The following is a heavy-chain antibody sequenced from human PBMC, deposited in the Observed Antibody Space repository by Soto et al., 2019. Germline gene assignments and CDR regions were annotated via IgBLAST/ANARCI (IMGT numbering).Heavy chain of an antibody. Sequence: ASVKASCKASGYTFTSCGISWVRQAPGQGLEWMGWISAYNGNTNYAQKLQGRVTMTTDTCTSTDYMELRSLRSEDTAVYYCDGYYLTYYYYGMYVWRQGTTVTVSS. V-gene: IGHV1-18*01. CDR1: GYTFTSCG. CDR2: ISAYNGNT. D-gene: IGHD5-18*01. J-gene: IGHJ6*02. CDR3: DGYYLTYYYYGMYV.